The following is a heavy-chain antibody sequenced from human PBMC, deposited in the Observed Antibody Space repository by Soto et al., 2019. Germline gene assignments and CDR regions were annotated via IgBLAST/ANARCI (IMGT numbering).Heavy chain of an antibody. CDR1: GFTFSSYG. V-gene: IGHV3-33*01. D-gene: IGHD6-13*01. J-gene: IGHJ6*02. CDR2: IWYDGSNK. CDR3: ARDKIFKVRHVFNIAAAGNYYYGMDV. Sequence: HGGSLRLSCAASGFTFSSYGMHWVRQAPGKGLEWVAVIWYDGSNKYYADSVKGRFTISRDNSKNTLYLQMNSLRAEDTAVYYCARDKIFKVRHVFNIAAAGNYYYGMDVWGQGTTVTVSS.